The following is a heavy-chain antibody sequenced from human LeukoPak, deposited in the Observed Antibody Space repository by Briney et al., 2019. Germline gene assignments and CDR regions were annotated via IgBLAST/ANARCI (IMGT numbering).Heavy chain of an antibody. CDR3: ARGGGGPDGWFDP. V-gene: IGHV1-69*04. CDR2: IIPILGIA. Sequence: SVKVSCKASGDTFSNYAISWVRQAPGQGLEWMGRIIPILGIANYAQKFQGRVTMTRNTSISTAYMELSSLRSEDTAVYYCARGGGGPDGWFDPWGQGTLVTVSS. CDR1: GDTFSNYA. D-gene: IGHD2-15*01. J-gene: IGHJ5*02.